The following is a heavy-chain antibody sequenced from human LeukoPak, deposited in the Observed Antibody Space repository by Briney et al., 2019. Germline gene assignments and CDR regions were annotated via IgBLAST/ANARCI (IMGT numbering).Heavy chain of an antibody. D-gene: IGHD3-16*01. V-gene: IGHV4-30-2*01. J-gene: IGHJ4*02. CDR3: ARDRGQSRFFDY. CDR1: GGSISSGGYY. CDR2: IYHSGST. Sequence: PSQTLSLTCTVSGGSISSGGYYWSWIRQPPGKGLEWIGYIYHSGSTYYNPSLKSRVTISVDRSKNQFSLKLSSVTAADTAVYYCARDRGQSRFFDYWGQGTLVTVSS.